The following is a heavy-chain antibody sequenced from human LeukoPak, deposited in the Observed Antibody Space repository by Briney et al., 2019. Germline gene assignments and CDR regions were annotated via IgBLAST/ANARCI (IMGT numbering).Heavy chain of an antibody. CDR3: ANRGFVIRGFLVGFHKEAYYYDS. CDR2: ISDSGGRT. Sequence: GGSLRLSCAVSGITLSNYGMSWVRQAPGKGLEWVAGISDSGGRTNYADSVKGRFTISRDNPKNTLSLQMNSLRTEDTAVYFCANRGFVIRGFLVGFHKEAYYYDSWGKGALVPSPQ. D-gene: IGHD3-10*01. V-gene: IGHV3-23*01. J-gene: IGHJ4*02. CDR1: GITLSNYG.